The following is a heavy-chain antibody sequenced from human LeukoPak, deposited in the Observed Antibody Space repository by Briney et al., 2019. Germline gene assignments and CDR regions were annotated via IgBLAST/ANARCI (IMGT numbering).Heavy chain of an antibody. CDR2: INHSGST. CDR3: ARGFYHLTSSSTYYYYYYMDV. D-gene: IGHD6-6*01. J-gene: IGHJ6*03. CDR1: GGSFSGYY. Sequence: SETLSLTCAVYGGSFSGYYWSWIRQPPGKGLEWIGEINHSGSTNYNPSLKSRVTISVDTSKNQFSLKLSSVTPADTAVYYCARGFYHLTSSSTYYYYYYMDVWGKGTTVTVSS. V-gene: IGHV4-34*01.